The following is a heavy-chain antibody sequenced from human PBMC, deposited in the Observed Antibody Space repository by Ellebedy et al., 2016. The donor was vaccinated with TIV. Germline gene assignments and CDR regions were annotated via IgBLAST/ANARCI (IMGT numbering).Heavy chain of an antibody. CDR3: AREKWDGGISPFDS. CDR1: AFTFSDYR. J-gene: IGHJ4*02. Sequence: GESLKISXAASAFTFSDYRMSWIRQAPGKGLEWLSSISTQSSYSKYADSVKGRFTISRDNGKRSLYLQLNSLRAEDTAVYYCAREKWDGGISPFDSWGQGTLVSVSS. D-gene: IGHD4-23*01. V-gene: IGHV3-11*06. CDR2: ISTQSSYS.